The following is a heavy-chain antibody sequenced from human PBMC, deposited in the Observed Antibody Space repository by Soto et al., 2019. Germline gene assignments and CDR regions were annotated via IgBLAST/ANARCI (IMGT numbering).Heavy chain of an antibody. CDR2: IRNRAYNYAT. D-gene: IGHD2-2*01. V-gene: IGHV3-73*01. CDR3: TGICSSSSCYDFFDY. J-gene: IGHJ4*02. CDR1: GFTFSGSA. Sequence: GGSLRLSCAASGFTFSGSAIHWVRQASGKGLEWVGRIRNRAYNYATAYAASVKGRFTISRDDSKNTAYLQMNSLKTEDTAVYYCTGICSSSSCYDFFDYWGQGTLVTVSS.